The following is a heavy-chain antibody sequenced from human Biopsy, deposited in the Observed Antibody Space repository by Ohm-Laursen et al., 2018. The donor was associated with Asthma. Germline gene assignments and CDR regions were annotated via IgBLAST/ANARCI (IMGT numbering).Heavy chain of an antibody. CDR1: GGSINIGDYY. V-gene: IGHV4-31*03. CDR3: ARTTYGDDGFDP. J-gene: IGHJ5*02. CDR2: IYYSGST. Sequence: SQTLSLTCTVSGGSINIGDYYWSWIRRHPVKGLEWIGYIYYSGSTYYNPSLKSRVSISLDTSKNQFSLSLTSVTAADTAVYYCARTTYGDDGFDPWGQGTLVTVSS. D-gene: IGHD4-17*01.